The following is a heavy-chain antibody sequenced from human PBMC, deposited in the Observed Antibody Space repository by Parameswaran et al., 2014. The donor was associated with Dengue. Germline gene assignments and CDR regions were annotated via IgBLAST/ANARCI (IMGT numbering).Heavy chain of an antibody. CDR3: ARDGNGALDV. J-gene: IGHJ6*02. V-gene: IGHV4-59*01. D-gene: IGHD1-1*01. Sequence: VRQAPGKGLEWIGYIYYSGSTNYNPSLKSRVTISVDTSKNQFSLKLSSVTAADTAVYYCARDGNGALDVWGQGTTVTVSS. CDR2: IYYSGST.